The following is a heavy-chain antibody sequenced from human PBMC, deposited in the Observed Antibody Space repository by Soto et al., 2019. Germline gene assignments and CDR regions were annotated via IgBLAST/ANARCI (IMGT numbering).Heavy chain of an antibody. CDR3: AKRASPANIDNWFDP. V-gene: IGHV3-23*01. Sequence: GGSLRLSCVGPGFVLNNFAINWVRQPPGKGLEWVSVIRGTGLNTYYAASVKGRFNISRDNSKNTVYLQMDSLKVEDTAVYYCAKRASPANIDNWFDPWGPGTQVTVSS. J-gene: IGHJ5*02. CDR1: GFVLNNFA. CDR2: IRGTGLNT.